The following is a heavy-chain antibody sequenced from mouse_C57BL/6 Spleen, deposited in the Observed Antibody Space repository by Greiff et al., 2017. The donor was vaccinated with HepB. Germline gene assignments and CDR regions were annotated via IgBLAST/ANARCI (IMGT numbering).Heavy chain of an antibody. CDR1: GYTFTDYE. CDR2: IDPETGGT. D-gene: IGHD2-5*01. V-gene: IGHV1-15*01. J-gene: IGHJ2*01. CDR3: TRSTYYSNSYFDY. Sequence: VKLMESGAELVRPGASVTLSCKASGYTFTDYEMHWVKQTPVHGLEWIGAIDPETGGTAYNQKFKGKAILTADKSSSTAYMELRSLTSEDSAVYYCTRSTYYSNSYFDYWGQGTTLTVSS.